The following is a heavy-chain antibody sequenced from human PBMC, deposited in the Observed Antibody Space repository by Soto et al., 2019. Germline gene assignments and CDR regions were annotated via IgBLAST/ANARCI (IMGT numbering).Heavy chain of an antibody. CDR2: IYHSGST. V-gene: IGHV4-38-2*01. CDR1: GYSISSGYY. Sequence: PSETLSLTCAVSGYSISSGYYWGCIRQPPGKGVEWIGSIYHSGSTYYNPSLKSRVTISVDTSKNQFSLKLSSVTAADTAVYYCARGGQVIAVAGTAAFDIWGQGTMVTVSS. CDR3: ARGGQVIAVAGTAAFDI. D-gene: IGHD6-19*01. J-gene: IGHJ3*02.